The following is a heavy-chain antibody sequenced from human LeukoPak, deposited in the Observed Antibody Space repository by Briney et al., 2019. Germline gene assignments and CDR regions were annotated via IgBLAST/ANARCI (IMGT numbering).Heavy chain of an antibody. D-gene: IGHD6-19*01. CDR2: INPSGGST. CDR3: ARDEVAGRYFDY. V-gene: IGHV1-46*01. Sequence: ASVKVSCKASGYTFTSYYMHWVRQAPGQGLEWMGIINPSGGSTSYAQKLQGRVTMTRDTSTSTVYMELSSLRSEDTAVYYCARDEVAGRYFDYWGQGTLVTVSS. J-gene: IGHJ4*02. CDR1: GYTFTSYY.